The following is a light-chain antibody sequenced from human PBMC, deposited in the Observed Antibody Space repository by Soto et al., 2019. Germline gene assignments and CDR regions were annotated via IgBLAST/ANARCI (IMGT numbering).Light chain of an antibody. CDR3: QQLNAYPFT. J-gene: IGKJ4*01. V-gene: IGKV1-9*01. CDR1: QGISTY. CDR2: AAS. Sequence: DIQLTQSPSLLSASVGDRVTITCRASQGISTYLAWYQQTSGKAPKLLISAASTLQRGVPSRFSGSGSGTQFTLTISSLQPEDFATYYCQQLNAYPFTFGGGTRVEIK.